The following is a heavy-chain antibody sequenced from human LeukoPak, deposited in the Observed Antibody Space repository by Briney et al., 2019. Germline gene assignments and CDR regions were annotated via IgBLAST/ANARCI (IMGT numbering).Heavy chain of an antibody. V-gene: IGHV7-4-1*02. J-gene: IGHJ6*02. D-gene: IGHD3-16*01. CDR3: ARDPLAPGGNYGMDV. CDR2: ININTGNP. Sequence: ASANVSCKASGYTFTTYAMNWVRQAPGQGLEWMGWININTGNPTYAQGFTGRFVFSLDTSVSTAYLQISSLKAEDTAVYYCARDPLAPGGNYGMDVWGQGTTVTVSS. CDR1: GYTFTTYA.